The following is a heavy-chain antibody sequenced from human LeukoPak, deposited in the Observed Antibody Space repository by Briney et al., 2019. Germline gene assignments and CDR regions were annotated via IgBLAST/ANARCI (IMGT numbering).Heavy chain of an antibody. Sequence: GGSLRLSCTASGFTFGDYAMSWVRQAPGKGLEWVGFIRSKAYGGTTEYAASVKGRFTISRDDSKSIAYLQMNSLKTEDTAVYYCTRENRRDSSSWYTWLDYWGQGTLVTVSS. CDR2: IRSKAYGGTT. V-gene: IGHV3-49*04. CDR3: TRENRRDSSSWYTWLDY. D-gene: IGHD6-13*01. CDR1: GFTFGDYA. J-gene: IGHJ4*02.